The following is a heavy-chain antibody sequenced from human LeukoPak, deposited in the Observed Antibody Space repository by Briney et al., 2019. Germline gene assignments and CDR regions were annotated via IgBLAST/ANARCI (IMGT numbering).Heavy chain of an antibody. J-gene: IGHJ4*02. V-gene: IGHV3-7*01. CDR1: GFSFTTYW. CDR2: IKQDGTEK. CDR3: AKVAKYYYGSETYYFFEH. D-gene: IGHD3-10*01. Sequence: GGSLRLSCAASGFSFTTYWMSWVRQAPGKGLEWVANIKQDGTEKYYVDSVKGRFTISRDNAKNSLYLQMNSLRVEDTAVCYCAKVAKYYYGSETYYFFEHWGQGTPVTASS.